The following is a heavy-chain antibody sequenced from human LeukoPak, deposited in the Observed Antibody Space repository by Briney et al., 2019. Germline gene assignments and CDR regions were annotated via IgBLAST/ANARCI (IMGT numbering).Heavy chain of an antibody. D-gene: IGHD4-23*01. CDR2: ISSGSIYT. CDR3: ARGDYGGDYFDY. Sequence: GGSLRLSCEVSGFTFSDHYMSWIRQAPGKRLEWVSYISSGSIYTNYADSVEGRFTISRDNAKNSLYLQMNSLRAEDTAVYYCARGDYGGDYFDYWGQGTLVTVSS. V-gene: IGHV3-11*05. J-gene: IGHJ4*02. CDR1: GFTFSDHY.